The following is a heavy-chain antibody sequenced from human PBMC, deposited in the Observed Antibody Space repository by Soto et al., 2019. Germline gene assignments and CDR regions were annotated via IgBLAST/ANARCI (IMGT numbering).Heavy chain of an antibody. Sequence: GGSLRLSCAASGFTFSSYSMNWVRQAPGKGLEWVLYISSSSSTIYYADSVKGRFTISRDNAKNSLYLQMNSLRDEDTAVYYCARERGNIVVVPAAKGGMDVWGQGTTVTVSS. CDR3: ARERGNIVVVPAAKGGMDV. J-gene: IGHJ6*02. CDR2: ISSSSSTI. V-gene: IGHV3-48*02. CDR1: GFTFSSYS. D-gene: IGHD2-2*01.